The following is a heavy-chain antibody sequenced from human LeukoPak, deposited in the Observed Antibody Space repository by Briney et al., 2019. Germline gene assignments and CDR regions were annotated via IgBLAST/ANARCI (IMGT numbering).Heavy chain of an antibody. J-gene: IGHJ4*02. CDR2: IKSRADGGTT. CDR3: TRDQTPYY. Sequence: GGSLRLSCAASGFTFSNAWMSWVRQAPGKGLEWVGRIKSRADGGTTDYAAPVKGRFTISRDDSKGIAYLQMNSLKTEDTAVYYCTRDQTPYYWGQGTLVTVSS. CDR1: GFTFSNAW. V-gene: IGHV3-15*01.